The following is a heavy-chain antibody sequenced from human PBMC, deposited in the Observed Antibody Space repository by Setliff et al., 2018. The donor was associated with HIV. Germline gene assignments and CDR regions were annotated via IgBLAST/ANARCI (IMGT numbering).Heavy chain of an antibody. CDR1: YSSLTSYNFY. J-gene: IGHJ4*02. CDR2: IYYTGTT. D-gene: IGHD3-10*01. V-gene: IGHV4-39*07. CDR3: ARGNYYNMWADPFDY. Sequence: PSETLSLTCSVSYSSLTSYNFYWGWIRQPPGRGLEWIGNIYYTGTTYYNSSLKSRVRISVDTSTNQFSLNVTSVTAADTAVYYCARGNYYNMWADPFDYWGQGTLVTVSS.